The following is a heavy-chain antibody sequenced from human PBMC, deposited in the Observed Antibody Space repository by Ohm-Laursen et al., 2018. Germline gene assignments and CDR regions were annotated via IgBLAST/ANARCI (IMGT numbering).Heavy chain of an antibody. CDR2: INHSGST. Sequence: SQTLSLTCAVYGGSFSGYYWSWIRQPPGKGLEWIGEINHSGSTNYNPSLKSRVTISVDTSKNQFSLKLSSVTAADTAVYYCARDQIVVVTAIGGYYYYGMDVWGQGTTVTVSS. V-gene: IGHV4-34*01. D-gene: IGHD2-21*02. CDR3: ARDQIVVVTAIGGYYYYGMDV. CDR1: GGSFSGYY. J-gene: IGHJ6*02.